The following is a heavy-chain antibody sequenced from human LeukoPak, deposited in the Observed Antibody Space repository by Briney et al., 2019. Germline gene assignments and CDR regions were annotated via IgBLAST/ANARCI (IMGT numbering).Heavy chain of an antibody. CDR3: ARGALVRRINYFDY. CDR2: LSASGGDT. J-gene: IGHJ4*02. V-gene: IGHV3-23*01. D-gene: IGHD3-10*01. CDR1: GFTFSNYY. Sequence: PGGSLRLSCAASGFTFSNYYFSWLRQAPGKGLEWVSTLSASGGDTYYADSVKGRFTVSRDDSRKTFYLQMNSLRAEDTPVYYCARGALVRRINYFDYWGQGTLLTVSS.